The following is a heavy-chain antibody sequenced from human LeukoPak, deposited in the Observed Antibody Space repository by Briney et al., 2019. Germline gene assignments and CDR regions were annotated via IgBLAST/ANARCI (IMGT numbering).Heavy chain of an antibody. D-gene: IGHD1-26*01. CDR3: ARDSYEVGATFDY. CDR1: GFTFSHYW. CDR2: INIDGTTT. J-gene: IGHJ4*02. Sequence: PGGSLRLSCAASGFTFSHYWMHWVRQVPGKGLVWISRINIDGTTTNYADSVKGRFTVSRDNAKNTMYLQVNSLRVEDTAVYYCARDSYEVGATFDYWGQGTLVTVSS. V-gene: IGHV3-74*01.